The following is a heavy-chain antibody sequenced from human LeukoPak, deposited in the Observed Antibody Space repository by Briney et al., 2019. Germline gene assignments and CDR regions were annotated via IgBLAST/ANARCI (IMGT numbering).Heavy chain of an antibody. CDR2: IIPILDIA. CDR3: ATDPPGSGSYGLDAFDI. J-gene: IGHJ3*02. D-gene: IGHD3-10*01. CDR1: GGTFSSYV. Sequence: EASVKVSCKASGGTFSSYVISWVRQAPGQGLEWMGRIIPILDIANYAQKFQGRVTLTADKSTSTAYMELSSLSSEDTAVYYCATDPPGSGSYGLDAFDIWGQGAMVTVSS. V-gene: IGHV1-69*04.